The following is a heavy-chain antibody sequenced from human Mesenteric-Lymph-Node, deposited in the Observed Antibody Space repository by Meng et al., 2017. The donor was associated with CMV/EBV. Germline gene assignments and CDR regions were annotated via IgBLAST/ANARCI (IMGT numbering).Heavy chain of an antibody. V-gene: IGHV3-20*04. Sequence: GESLKISCAASGFTFDDYAMHWVRQAPGKGLEWVSGINWNGGSTGYADSVKGRFTISRDNAKNSLYLQMNSLRAEDTAIYYCATGNAAATWLVFDYWGLGIQVTVSS. CDR2: INWNGGST. CDR3: ATGNAAATWLVFDY. D-gene: IGHD6-19*01. CDR1: GFTFDDYA. J-gene: IGHJ4*02.